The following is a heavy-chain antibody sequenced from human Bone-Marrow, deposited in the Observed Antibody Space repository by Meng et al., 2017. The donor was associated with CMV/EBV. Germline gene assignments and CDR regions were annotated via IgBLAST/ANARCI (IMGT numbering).Heavy chain of an antibody. CDR1: GFIVSDNY. CDR2: IYNEGRT. CDR3: ARLSDSEWLPFAMDI. V-gene: IGHV3-66*02. Sequence: GESLKISCAVSGFIVSDNYMTWVRQAPGKGLECISVIYNEGRTFYVDSVKGRFTISRDNSKNTVYLQMTSLRADDSAMYFCARLSDSEWLPFAMDIWGQGTTVTVSS. D-gene: IGHD3-3*01. J-gene: IGHJ6*02.